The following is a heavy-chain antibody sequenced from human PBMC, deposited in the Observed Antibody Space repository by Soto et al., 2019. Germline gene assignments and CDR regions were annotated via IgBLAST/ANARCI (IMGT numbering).Heavy chain of an antibody. V-gene: IGHV1-18*01. CDR1: GYTVTSYG. J-gene: IGHJ6*02. CDR2: ISAYNGNT. CDR3: ARGSYDFWSGDYGMDV. D-gene: IGHD3-3*01. Sequence: ASVKVSCKASGYTVTSYGISWVRQAPGQGLEWMGWISAYNGNTNYAQKLQGRVTMTTDTSTSTAYMELRSLRSDDTAVYYCARGSYDFWSGDYGMDVWGQGPTVTVSS.